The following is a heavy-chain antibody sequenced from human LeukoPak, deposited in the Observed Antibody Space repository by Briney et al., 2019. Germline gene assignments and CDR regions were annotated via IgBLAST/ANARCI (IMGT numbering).Heavy chain of an antibody. V-gene: IGHV3-66*01. D-gene: IGHD3-22*01. Sequence: GGSLRLSCAASGFTFSSYSMNWVRQAPGKGLEWVSVIYSGGSTYYADSVKGRFTISRDNSKNTLYLQMNSLRAEDTAVYYCARDYYDSSGYSYNYWGQGTLVTVSS. CDR2: IYSGGST. CDR1: GFTFSSYS. CDR3: ARDYYDSSGYSYNY. J-gene: IGHJ4*02.